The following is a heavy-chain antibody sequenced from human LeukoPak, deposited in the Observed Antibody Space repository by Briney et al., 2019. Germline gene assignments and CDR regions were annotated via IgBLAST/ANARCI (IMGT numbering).Heavy chain of an antibody. CDR2: INHSGST. CDR3: ARSSRGAPHSGWFDP. V-gene: IGHV4-34*01. Sequence: SETLSLTCAVYGGSFSGYYWSRIRQPPGKGLEWIGEINHSGSTNYNPSLKSRVTISVDTSKNQFSLKLSSVTAADTAVYYCARSSRGAPHSGWFDPWGQGTLVTVSS. D-gene: IGHD3-10*01. J-gene: IGHJ5*02. CDR1: GGSFSGYY.